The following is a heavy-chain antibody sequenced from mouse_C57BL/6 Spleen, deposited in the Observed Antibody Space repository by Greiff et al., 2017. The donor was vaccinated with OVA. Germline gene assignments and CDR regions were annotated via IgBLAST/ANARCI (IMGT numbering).Heavy chain of an antibody. V-gene: IGHV5-4*01. Sequence: DVQLVESGGGLVKPGGSLKLSCAASGFTFSSYAMSWVRQTPEKRLEWVATISDGGSYTYYPDNVKGRFTISRDNAKNNLYLQMSHLKSEDTAMYYCARDDPFLDYWGQGTSVTVSS. CDR1: GFTFSSYA. CDR2: ISDGGSYT. CDR3: ARDDPFLDY. J-gene: IGHJ4*01.